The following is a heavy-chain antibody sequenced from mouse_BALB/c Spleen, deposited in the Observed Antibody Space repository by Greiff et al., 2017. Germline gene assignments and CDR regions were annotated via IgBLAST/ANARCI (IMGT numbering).Heavy chain of an antibody. CDR3: AREVDGKWAMDD. J-gene: IGHJ4*01. Sequence: VQLQQSGPELVKPGASVKISCKASGYSFTSYYIHWVKQRPGQGLEWIGWIYPGSGNTKYTEKFKGKATLTADTSSSTAYMQLSRLTSEVSAVYFCAREVDGKWAMDDWGQGTSVTVSS. V-gene: IGHV1-66*01. CDR1: GYSFTSYY. D-gene: IGHD2-1*01. CDR2: IYPGSGNT.